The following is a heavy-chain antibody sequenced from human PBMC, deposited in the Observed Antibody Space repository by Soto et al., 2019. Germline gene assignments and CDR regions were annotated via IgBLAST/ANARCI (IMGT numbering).Heavy chain of an antibody. CDR3: ARYDLSSFDY. CDR2: INHSGST. CDR1: GGSFSGYY. V-gene: IGHV4-34*01. D-gene: IGHD3-3*01. J-gene: IGHJ4*02. Sequence: SETLSLTCAVYGGSFSGYYWSWSRQPPGKGLEWIGEINHSGSTNYNPSLKSRVTISVDTSKNQFSLKLSSVTAADTAVYYCARYDLSSFDYWGQGTLVTVSS.